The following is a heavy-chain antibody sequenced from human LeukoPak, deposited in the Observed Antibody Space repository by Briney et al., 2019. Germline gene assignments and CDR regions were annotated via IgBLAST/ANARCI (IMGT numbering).Heavy chain of an antibody. CDR2: ISYDETNK. CDR3: ARDGRWETYMWGNDY. CDR1: GFTFSSYA. J-gene: IGHJ4*02. Sequence: PGKSLRLSCAASGFTFSSYAMHWVRQAPGKGLEWVAVISYDETNKYYADSVKGRFTISRDNAKNSLYLQMNSLRAEDTAVYYCARDGRWETYMWGNDYWGQGTLVAVSS. V-gene: IGHV3-30*04. D-gene: IGHD1-26*01.